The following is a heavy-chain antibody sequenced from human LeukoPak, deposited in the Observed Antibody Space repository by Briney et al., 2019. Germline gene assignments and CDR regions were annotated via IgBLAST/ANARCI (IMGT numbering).Heavy chain of an antibody. V-gene: IGHV4-34*01. CDR2: INHSGST. CDR1: GGSFSGYY. D-gene: IGHD1-14*01. J-gene: IGHJ4*02. CDR3: ASLTWEFDY. Sequence: SETLSLTCAVYGGSFSGYYWSWIRQPPGKGLEWIGEINHSGSTNYNPSLKSRVTISVDKSKNQFSLKLSSVTAADTAVYYCASLTWEFDYWGQGTLVTVSS.